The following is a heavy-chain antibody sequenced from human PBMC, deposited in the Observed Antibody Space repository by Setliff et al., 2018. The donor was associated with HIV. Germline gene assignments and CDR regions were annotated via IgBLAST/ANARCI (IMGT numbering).Heavy chain of an antibody. CDR1: GYSFTSYW. J-gene: IGHJ4*02. CDR2: IYPGDSDT. Sequence: GESLKISCKGSGYSFTSYWIGWVRQVPGKGLEWMGIIYPGDSDTKYSPSFQGQVTISADKSISTAYLQWSSLKASDTAMYYCARVRSPFYFDYWGQGTLVTVSS. V-gene: IGHV5-51*01. CDR3: ARVRSPFYFDY.